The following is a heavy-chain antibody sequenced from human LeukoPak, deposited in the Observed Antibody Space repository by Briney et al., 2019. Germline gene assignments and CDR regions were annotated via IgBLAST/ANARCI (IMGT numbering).Heavy chain of an antibody. Sequence: PSETLSLTCTVSGGSISSGDCYWSWIRQPPGKGLEWIGYIYYSGSTYYNPSLKSRVTISVDTSKNQFSLKLSSVTAADTAVYYCASSNSGSYLGAFDIWGQGTMVTVSS. CDR2: IYYSGST. V-gene: IGHV4-30-4*01. J-gene: IGHJ3*02. D-gene: IGHD1-26*01. CDR1: GGSISSGDCY. CDR3: ASSNSGSYLGAFDI.